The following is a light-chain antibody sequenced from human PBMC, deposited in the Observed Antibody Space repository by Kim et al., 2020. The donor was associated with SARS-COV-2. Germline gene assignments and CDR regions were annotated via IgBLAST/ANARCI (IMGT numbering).Light chain of an antibody. Sequence: VLPGQTARITCSGDVLAKKFARWFQQKPGQAPVLVIYKDSERPSGIPERFSGSSSGTTVTLTISGAQVEDEADYYCYSAADNNLVFGGGTQLTVL. V-gene: IGLV3-27*01. CDR1: VLAKKF. J-gene: IGLJ3*02. CDR2: KDS. CDR3: YSAADNNLV.